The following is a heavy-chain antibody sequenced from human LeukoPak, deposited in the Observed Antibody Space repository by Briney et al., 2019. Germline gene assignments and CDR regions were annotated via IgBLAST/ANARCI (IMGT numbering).Heavy chain of an antibody. V-gene: IGHV4-59*08. CDR1: GGSVSGSITSYY. CDR3: ARQMDTAMVTGHYYYYMDV. J-gene: IGHJ6*03. D-gene: IGHD5-18*01. CDR2: IYRSEST. Sequence: SETLSLTCTVSGGSVSGSITSYYWSWIRKPPGKGLEWIGYIYRSESTNYNPSLKSRVTISVDTSKNQFSLELTSVTAADTAVYYCARQMDTAMVTGHYYYYMDVWGKGTTVTVSS.